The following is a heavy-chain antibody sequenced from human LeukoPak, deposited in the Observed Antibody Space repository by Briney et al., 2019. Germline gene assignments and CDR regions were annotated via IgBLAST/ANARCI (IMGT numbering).Heavy chain of an antibody. CDR3: ARDLQQLKHTWFDP. CDR1: GYSFTIYY. V-gene: IGHV1-2*02. J-gene: IGHJ5*02. D-gene: IGHD6-13*01. CDR2: INPDTGGT. Sequence: SVTVSCEASGYSFTIYYLHWLRQAPRQGLEWMGWINPDTGGTFYAQKFKGRVTISRDTSISTAYMEGNRLTSDDTAVYYCARDLQQLKHTWFDPWGQGTLVTVSS.